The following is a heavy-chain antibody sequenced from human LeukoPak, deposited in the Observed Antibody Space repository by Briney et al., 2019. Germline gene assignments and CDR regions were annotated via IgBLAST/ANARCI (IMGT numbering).Heavy chain of an antibody. D-gene: IGHD5-18*01. Sequence: GGSLRLSCAASGFIFNNYAVNWVRQAPGKGLEWVSVITAGGSTYYADSVKGRFTLSRDNSKNTLYLQMNSLRAEDTAVYHCAGSGYSYGIDYWGQGTLVTVSS. CDR2: ITAGGST. J-gene: IGHJ4*02. CDR1: GFIFNNYA. CDR3: AGSGYSYGIDY. V-gene: IGHV3-23*01.